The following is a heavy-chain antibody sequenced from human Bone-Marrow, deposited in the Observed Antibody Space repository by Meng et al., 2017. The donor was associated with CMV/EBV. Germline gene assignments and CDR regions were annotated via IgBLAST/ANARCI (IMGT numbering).Heavy chain of an antibody. D-gene: IGHD3-22*01. CDR2: INWNGGST. V-gene: IGHV3-20*04. CDR3: ARGPYYYDSSGYLDY. Sequence: GESLKISCAASGFTFDDYGMSWVRQAPGKGLEWVSGINWNGGSTGYADSVKGRFTISRDNAKNSLYLQMNSLRAEDTAVYYCARGPYYYDSSGYLDYWGQGTRVTVSS. J-gene: IGHJ4*02. CDR1: GFTFDDYG.